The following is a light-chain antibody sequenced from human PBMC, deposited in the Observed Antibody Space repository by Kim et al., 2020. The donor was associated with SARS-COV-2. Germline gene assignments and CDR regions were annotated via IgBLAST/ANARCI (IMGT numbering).Light chain of an antibody. J-gene: IGLJ2*01. V-gene: IGLV2-14*01. CDR2: DVN. CDR1: SSDVGDYNY. Sequence: QSALTQPASVSGSPGQSITISCTGTSSDVGDYNYVSWYRQHPGKAPKVMIYDVNKRPSGVSNRFSGSKSGNTASLTISGLQAEDEADYYCSSYTGSSSTFVVFGGGTKVTVL. CDR3: SSYTGSSSTFVV.